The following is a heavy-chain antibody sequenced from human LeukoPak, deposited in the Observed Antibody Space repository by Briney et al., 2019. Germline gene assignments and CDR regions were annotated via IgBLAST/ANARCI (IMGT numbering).Heavy chain of an antibody. D-gene: IGHD3-10*01. CDR2: IKQDGSEK. V-gene: IGHV3-7*01. J-gene: IGHJ4*02. CDR1: GFTFSTYW. CDR3: ARSRIGDY. Sequence: PGGSLRLSCTVSGFTFSTYWMTWVRQAPGKGLEWVANIKQDGSEKYYVDSVKGRFTISRDNAKNSLYLQMNSLRAEDTAVYYCARSRIGDYWGQRTRVTVSS.